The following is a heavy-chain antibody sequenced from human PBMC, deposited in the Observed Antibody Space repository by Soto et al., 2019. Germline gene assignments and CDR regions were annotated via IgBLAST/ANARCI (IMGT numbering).Heavy chain of an antibody. CDR2: INPSGGKT. CDR1: GYDLSTYF. D-gene: IGHD3-22*01. V-gene: IGHV1-46*01. J-gene: IGHJ3*01. CDR3: AGDRGSYFDGSAYPFDAFEL. Sequence: QVQMFQSGAEVKKPGASVRVSCQASGYDLSTYFIHWVRLAPAQGPEWMGVINPSGGKTTYSEKFQGRVIMTGDTSTSTVTMELSRLTFDDTAVYYCAGDRGSYFDGSAYPFDAFELWGQGTEVTVSS.